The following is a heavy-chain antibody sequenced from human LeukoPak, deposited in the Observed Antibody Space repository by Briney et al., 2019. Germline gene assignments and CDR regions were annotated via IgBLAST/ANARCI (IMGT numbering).Heavy chain of an antibody. J-gene: IGHJ4*02. D-gene: IGHD3-22*01. Sequence: GGSLRLSCAASGFTFSSYGFHWVRQAPGKGLEWVTFIRYDGRNQYYADSVKGRFTVSRDNSKNTLYLQMNSLRAEDMALYYCARDSSGYWVDYWGQGTLVTVSS. CDR3: ARDSSGYWVDY. V-gene: IGHV3-30*02. CDR1: GFTFSSYG. CDR2: IRYDGRNQ.